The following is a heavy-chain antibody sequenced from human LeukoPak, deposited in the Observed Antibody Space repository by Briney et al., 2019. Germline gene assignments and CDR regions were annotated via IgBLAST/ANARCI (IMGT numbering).Heavy chain of an antibody. Sequence: PGGSLRLSCAASGFTLSSYAMTWVRQAPGKGLEWVSDIGDSGATTYYADSVKGRFTISRDNAKNSLYLQMNSLRAEGTAVYYCARESDGDYYMDVWGKGTTVTVSS. D-gene: IGHD4-17*01. CDR1: GFTLSSYA. CDR2: IGDSGATT. J-gene: IGHJ6*03. CDR3: ARESDGDYYMDV. V-gene: IGHV3-23*01.